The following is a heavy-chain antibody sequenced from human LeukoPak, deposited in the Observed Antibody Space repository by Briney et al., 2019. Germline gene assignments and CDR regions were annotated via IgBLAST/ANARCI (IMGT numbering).Heavy chain of an antibody. CDR2: SNTDGTI. CDR3: VRDRDYAFDF. Sequence: PGWSLRLSCAACGFTFSYYSIKWLRQAPGKGLEWISYSNTDGTISYADSVKGRFTISRNNDENSLYLQMNSLRDEDTAVYFCVRDRDYAFDFWGQGTMVTVSS. V-gene: IGHV3-48*02. J-gene: IGHJ3*01. CDR1: GFTFSYYS.